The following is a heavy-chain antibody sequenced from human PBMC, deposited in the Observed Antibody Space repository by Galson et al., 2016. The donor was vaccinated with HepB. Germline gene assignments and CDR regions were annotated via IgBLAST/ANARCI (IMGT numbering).Heavy chain of an antibody. CDR1: GFTFSTYW. Sequence: SLRLSCAASGFTFSTYWMSWVRQAPGKGLEWVAIISYDGDNQYYADSVRGRFTISRDKPKNTLYLQMNSLRPEDTGVYYCARVGLHTSYYDTRGASWNTAFDIWGQGTMVTVSS. CDR3: ARVGLHTSYYDTRGASWNTAFDI. D-gene: IGHD3-22*01. V-gene: IGHV3-30*03. CDR2: ISYDGDNQ. J-gene: IGHJ3*02.